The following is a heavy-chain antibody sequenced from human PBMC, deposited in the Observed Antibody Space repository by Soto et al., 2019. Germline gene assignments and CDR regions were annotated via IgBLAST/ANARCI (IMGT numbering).Heavy chain of an antibody. Sequence: GGSLRLSCAASGFTFSSYGMHWVRQAPGKGLEWVAVISFEGINKYYGDSVKGRFTISRDNSKNTLYLQMNSLRAEDTAMYYCAKDERQRWSIDYWGQGTLVTVSS. CDR3: AKDERQRWSIDY. D-gene: IGHD5-18*01. CDR1: GFTFSSYG. CDR2: ISFEGINK. V-gene: IGHV3-30*18. J-gene: IGHJ4*02.